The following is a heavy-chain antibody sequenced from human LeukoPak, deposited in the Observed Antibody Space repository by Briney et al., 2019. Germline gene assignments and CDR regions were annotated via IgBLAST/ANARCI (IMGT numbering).Heavy chain of an antibody. D-gene: IGHD3-22*01. CDR2: INGGGDVT. V-gene: IGHV3-23*01. Sequence: GGSLRLSCATSGFTSHSYAMSWVRQAPGEGLEWVSAINGGGDVTYYADSVQGRFFFSRDNAKNTLYLQLNSLRAEDTAVYYCARNYYDSSGYSPFFDYWGQGTLVTVSS. J-gene: IGHJ4*02. CDR3: ARNYYDSSGYSPFFDY. CDR1: GFTSHSYA.